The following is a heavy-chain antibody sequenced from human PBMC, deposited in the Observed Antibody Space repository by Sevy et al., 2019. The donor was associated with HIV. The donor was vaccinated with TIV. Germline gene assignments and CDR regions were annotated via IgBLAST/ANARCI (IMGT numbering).Heavy chain of an antibody. D-gene: IGHD6-13*01. J-gene: IGHJ4*02. CDR3: ARDLPGSSWPYFDY. Sequence: GGSLRLSCAASGFTVSSNYMSWVRQAPGKGLEWVSVIYSGGSTYYADSVKGRFTIYRDNSKNTLYLQMNSLRAEDTAVYYCARDLPGSSWPYFDYWGQGTLVTVSS. CDR2: IYSGGST. CDR1: GFTVSSNY. V-gene: IGHV3-53*01.